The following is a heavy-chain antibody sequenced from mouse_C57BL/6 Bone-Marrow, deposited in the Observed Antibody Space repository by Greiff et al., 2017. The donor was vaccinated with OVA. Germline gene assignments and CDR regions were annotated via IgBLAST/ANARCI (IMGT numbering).Heavy chain of an antibody. D-gene: IGHD1-2*01. V-gene: IGHV1-69*01. CDR1: GYTFTSYW. Sequence: VQLQQPGAELVMPGASVKLSCKASGYTFTSYWMHWVKQRPGQGLEWIGEIDPSDSYTNYNQKFKGKSTSAEDKSSSTAYMQLSSLTAEDAAVYYCARSYGCWGQGTTLTVSS. CDR2: IDPSDSYT. CDR3: ARSYGC. J-gene: IGHJ2*01.